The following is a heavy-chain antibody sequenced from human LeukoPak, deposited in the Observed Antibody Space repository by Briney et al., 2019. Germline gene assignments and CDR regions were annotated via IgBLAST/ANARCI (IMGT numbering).Heavy chain of an antibody. Sequence: ASVKVSCKASGYTFTGYYMHWVRQAPGQGLEWMGWINPNSGGTNYAQKFQGRVTMTRDTSISTAYVELSRLRSDDTAVYYCARDNKPTYVWGSSRPTRTNWFDPWGQGTLVTVSS. CDR3: ARDNKPTYVWGSSRPTRTNWFDP. J-gene: IGHJ5*02. CDR2: INPNSGGT. D-gene: IGHD3-16*01. CDR1: GYTFTGYY. V-gene: IGHV1-2*02.